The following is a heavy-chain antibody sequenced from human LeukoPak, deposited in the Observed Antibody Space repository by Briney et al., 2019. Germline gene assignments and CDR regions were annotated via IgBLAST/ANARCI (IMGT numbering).Heavy chain of an antibody. D-gene: IGHD3-22*01. CDR2: IYYSGST. CDR1: GGSFSGYY. V-gene: IGHV4-34*01. Sequence: PSETLSLTCAVYGGSFSGYYWSWIRQPPGKGLEWIGSIYYSGSTYYNPSLKSRVTISVDTSNNQFSLKLNSVTAAGTAIYYCARLFGRGYHSSGPQSYWSQGTLVTVSS. CDR3: ARLFGRGYHSSGPQSY. J-gene: IGHJ4*02.